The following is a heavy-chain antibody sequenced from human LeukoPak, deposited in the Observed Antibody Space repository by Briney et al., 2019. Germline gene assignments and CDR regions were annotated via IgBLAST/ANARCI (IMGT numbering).Heavy chain of an antibody. V-gene: IGHV3-23*01. D-gene: IGHD3-22*01. CDR1: GFTFNGYA. CDR3: AKEVGYYDSSGSHDAFDI. CDR2: ISDSGDNT. J-gene: IGHJ3*02. Sequence: GGSLRLSCAASGFTFNGYAMNWVRQAPGKGLEWVSAISDSGDNTYYADSVRGRFTISRDNSKNTLYLQMNSLRAEDTAVYYCAKEVGYYDSSGSHDAFDIWGQGTMVTVSS.